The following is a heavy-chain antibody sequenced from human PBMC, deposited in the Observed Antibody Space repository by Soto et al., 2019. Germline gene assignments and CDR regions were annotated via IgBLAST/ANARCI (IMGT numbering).Heavy chain of an antibody. V-gene: IGHV4-59*01. Sequence: SETLSLTCTVSGGSISDYYWSWIRQPPGKGLEWIGYIYYSGSTNYNPSLKSRLTISVDTSKNQFSLKLTSVTAADTAVYYCARVVGDGYSDYWGQGPWSPSPQ. D-gene: IGHD1-26*01. CDR2: IYYSGST. CDR1: GGSISDYY. J-gene: IGHJ4*03. CDR3: ARVVGDGYSDY.